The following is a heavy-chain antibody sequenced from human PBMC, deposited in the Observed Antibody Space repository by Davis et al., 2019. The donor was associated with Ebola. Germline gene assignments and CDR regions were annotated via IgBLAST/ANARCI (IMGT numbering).Heavy chain of an antibody. CDR3: ARAGNAFDF. Sequence: GESLKISCKGSGYSFTSYWISWVRQMPGKGLEWMGIIYPGDSDSRYSPSFQGQVTISADRSITTAYLQWSSLKPSDTAIYYCARAGNAFDFWGQGTMVTVSS. V-gene: IGHV5-51*01. J-gene: IGHJ3*01. CDR1: GYSFTSYW. CDR2: IYPGDSDS.